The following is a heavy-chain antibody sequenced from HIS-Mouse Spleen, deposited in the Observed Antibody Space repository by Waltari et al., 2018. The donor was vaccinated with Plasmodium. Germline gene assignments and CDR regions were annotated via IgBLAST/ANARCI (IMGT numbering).Heavy chain of an antibody. V-gene: IGHV4-34*01. CDR3: ASKADDAFDI. J-gene: IGHJ3*02. CDR2: LNHSGST. Sequence: QVQLQQWGAGLLMPSETLALTCAVYGGYFHVSDWGWLRQPPGKGLEWIGELNHSGSTNYNPSLKSRVTISVDTSKNQFSLKLSSVTAADTAVYYCASKADDAFDIWGQGTMVTVSS. CDR1: GGYFHVSD.